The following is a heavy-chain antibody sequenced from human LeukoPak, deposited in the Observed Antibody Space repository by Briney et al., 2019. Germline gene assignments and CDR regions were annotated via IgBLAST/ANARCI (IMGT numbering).Heavy chain of an antibody. CDR3: ARPITMARGVIGLGY. Sequence: ASVKVSCKASGYTFTGYYMHWVRQAPGQGLEWMGRINPNSGGTNYAQKFQGRVTMTRDTSISAAYMELSRLRSDDTAVYYCARPITMARGVIGLGYWGQGTLVTVSS. D-gene: IGHD3-10*01. CDR2: INPNSGGT. V-gene: IGHV1-2*06. CDR1: GYTFTGYY. J-gene: IGHJ4*02.